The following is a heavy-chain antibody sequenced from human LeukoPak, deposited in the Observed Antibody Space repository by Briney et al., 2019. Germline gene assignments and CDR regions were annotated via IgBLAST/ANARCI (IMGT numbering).Heavy chain of an antibody. D-gene: IGHD3-22*01. Sequence: PGGSLRLSCAASGFTFSSYEMNWVRQAPGKGLEWVSGISWNSGSIGYADSVKGRFTISRDNAKNSLYLQMNSLRAEDTALYYCAKDIGRRGSLYDSSGYYGPGGRDYFDYWGQGTLVTVSS. J-gene: IGHJ4*02. CDR3: AKDIGRRGSLYDSSGYYGPGGRDYFDY. CDR2: ISWNSGSI. V-gene: IGHV3-9*01. CDR1: GFTFSSYE.